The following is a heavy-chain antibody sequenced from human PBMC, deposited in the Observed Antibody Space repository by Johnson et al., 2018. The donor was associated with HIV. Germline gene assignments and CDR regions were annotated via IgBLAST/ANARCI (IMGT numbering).Heavy chain of an antibody. J-gene: IGHJ3*02. CDR2: ISYDGSNK. Sequence: QVQLVESGGGVVQPGRSLRLSCAASGFTFSSYAMHWVRQAPGKGLEWVAVISYDGSNKYYADSVKGRFTISIDNSKTTLYLQMNSLRAEDTAVYYCARDVMEDFWSGSFDAFDIWGQGTMVTVSS. V-gene: IGHV3-30-3*01. CDR3: ARDVMEDFWSGSFDAFDI. CDR1: GFTFSSYA. D-gene: IGHD3-3*01.